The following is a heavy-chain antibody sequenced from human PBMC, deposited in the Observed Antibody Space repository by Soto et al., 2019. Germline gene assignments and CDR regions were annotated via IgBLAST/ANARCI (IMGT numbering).Heavy chain of an antibody. CDR3: ARDRRYYDSSGAYYFDY. V-gene: IGHV1-69*01. CDR1: GYTFTSYG. J-gene: IGHJ4*02. Sequence: ASVTVPCKASGYTFTSYGISLVRQDTGQGLEWMGGIIPIFGTANYAQKFQGRVTITADESTSTAYMELSSLRSEDTAVYYCARDRRYYDSSGAYYFDYWGQGTLVTVFS. D-gene: IGHD3-22*01. CDR2: IIPIFGTA.